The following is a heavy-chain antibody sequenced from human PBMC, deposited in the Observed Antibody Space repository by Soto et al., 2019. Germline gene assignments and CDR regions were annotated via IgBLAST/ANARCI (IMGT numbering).Heavy chain of an antibody. Sequence: GGSLRLSCAASGFTFSDHYMSWIRQAPGKGLEWISYISSSGSFTNYADSVKGRFTISRDNGKKSLYLQMNNLTAEDTALYYCVRGWLAYYYYRHDVWSQGTTVIGSS. CDR2: ISSSGSFT. D-gene: IGHD3-16*01. V-gene: IGHV3-11*06. CDR3: VRGWLAYYYYRHDV. J-gene: IGHJ6*02. CDR1: GFTFSDHY.